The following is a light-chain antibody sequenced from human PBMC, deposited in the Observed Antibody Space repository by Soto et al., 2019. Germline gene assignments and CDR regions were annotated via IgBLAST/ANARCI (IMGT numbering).Light chain of an antibody. CDR1: QDLRHY. V-gene: IGKV1-33*01. Sequence: IQMTQSPSSLSASVGDRVTITCQASQDLRHYLNWYQHKPGEAPKLLIYDASNLETGVPSRFSGSGSGTHFTLTITTQQPEDISTYYCYQYDNLPLTFGGGTKVE. CDR3: YQYDNLPLT. J-gene: IGKJ4*01. CDR2: DAS.